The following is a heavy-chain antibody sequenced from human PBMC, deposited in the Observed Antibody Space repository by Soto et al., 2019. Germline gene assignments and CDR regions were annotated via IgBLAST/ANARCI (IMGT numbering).Heavy chain of an antibody. V-gene: IGHV2-5*02. CDR3: AHTGFSASWNDY. CDR2: IYWDDDK. Sequence: QITLKESGPTLVKPTQTLTLTCTFSGFSLSTSGLCVSWIRQPPGNALEWLALIYWDDDKRYSTSLKSRLTIPKDTSKNQVVLTMTNMDPVDTATYYGAHTGFSASWNDYWGQGTLVTVSS. J-gene: IGHJ4*02. CDR1: GFSLSTSGLC. D-gene: IGHD1-1*01.